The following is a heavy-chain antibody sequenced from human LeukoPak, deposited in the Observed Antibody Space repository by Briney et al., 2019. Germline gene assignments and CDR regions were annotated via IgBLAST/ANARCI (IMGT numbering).Heavy chain of an antibody. Sequence: SETLSLTCIVSGDSINSYYYYWGWIRQPPGRGLEWIGSIYYSGSTYYNPSLESRVTMSVDTSKNQFSLNLRSVTAADTAVYYCARQQYRYNSGWYRVSEIDSWGQETLVSVSP. J-gene: IGHJ4*02. CDR3: ARQQYRYNSGWYRVSEIDS. D-gene: IGHD6-19*01. CDR2: IYYSGST. V-gene: IGHV4-39*01. CDR1: GDSINSYYYY.